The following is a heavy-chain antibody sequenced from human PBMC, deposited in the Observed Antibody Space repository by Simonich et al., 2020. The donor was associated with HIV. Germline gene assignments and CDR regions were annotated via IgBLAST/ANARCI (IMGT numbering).Heavy chain of an antibody. Sequence: EVQVVQSGAEVKKPGATVKISCKVSGDTFTDPYIHWVQQAPGKGLEWMGLADPEDGEKIYAEKFQGRVTISADTSTDTAYMEVSSLRSEDTAVDYCARRQQLVESGFDIWGQGTMVTVSS. CDR1: GDTFTDPY. CDR3: ARRQQLVESGFDI. V-gene: IGHV1-69-2*01. CDR2: ADPEDGEK. D-gene: IGHD6-13*01. J-gene: IGHJ3*02.